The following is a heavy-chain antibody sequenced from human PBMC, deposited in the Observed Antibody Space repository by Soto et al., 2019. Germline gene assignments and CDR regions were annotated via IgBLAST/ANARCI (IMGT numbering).Heavy chain of an antibody. J-gene: IGHJ6*04. V-gene: IGHV2-26*01. Sequence: SGPTLVNPTETLTLTCTVSGFSLSNARMGVSWIRQPPGKALEWLAHIFSNDEKSYSTSLKSRLTISKDTSKSQVVLTMTNMDPVDTATYYCARIRSSSSWDLLGSYYYGMDVWGKGTTVTGSS. CDR2: IFSNDEK. CDR1: GFSLSNARMG. D-gene: IGHD6-13*01. CDR3: ARIRSSSSWDLLGSYYYGMDV.